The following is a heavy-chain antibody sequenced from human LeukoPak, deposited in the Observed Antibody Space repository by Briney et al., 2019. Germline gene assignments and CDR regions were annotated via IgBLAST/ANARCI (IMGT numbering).Heavy chain of an antibody. CDR3: ARGLSRWY. J-gene: IGHJ4*02. CDR2: ISSNGGST. D-gene: IGHD5-24*01. Sequence: GGSPRLSCAASGFTFSSYAMHWVRQAPGKGLEYVSAISSNGGSTYYANSVKGRFTISRDNSKNTLYLQMGSLRAEDMAVYYCARGLSRWYWGQGTLVTVSS. V-gene: IGHV3-64*01. CDR1: GFTFSSYA.